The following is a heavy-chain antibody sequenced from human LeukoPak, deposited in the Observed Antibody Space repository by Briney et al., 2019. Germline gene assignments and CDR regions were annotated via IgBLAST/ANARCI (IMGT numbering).Heavy chain of an antibody. CDR3: ARETVATLDY. V-gene: IGHV4-30-4*01. CDR2: IYYSGST. Sequence: SQTLSLTCTVSGGSISSGDYYWSWIRQPPGKGLEWIGYIYYSGSTYYNPSLKSRVTISVDASKNQFSLKLSSVTAADTAVYYRARETVATLDYWGQGTLVTVSS. CDR1: GGSISSGDYY. J-gene: IGHJ4*02. D-gene: IGHD6-19*01.